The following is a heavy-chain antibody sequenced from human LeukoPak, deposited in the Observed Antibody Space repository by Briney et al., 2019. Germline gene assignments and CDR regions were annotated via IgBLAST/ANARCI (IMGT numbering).Heavy chain of an antibody. CDR2: TYYRSKWYN. J-gene: IGHJ4*02. Sequence: SQTLSLTCAISGDSVSSNSAAWNWIRQSPSRGLEWLGRTYYRSKWYNDYAVSVKSRITINPDTSKNQFSLKLSSVTAADTAVYYCASRGRVGSSSDSHLSSPYYFDYWGQGTLVTVSS. CDR3: ASRGRVGSSSDSHLSSPYYFDY. CDR1: GDSVSSNSAA. D-gene: IGHD6-6*01. V-gene: IGHV6-1*01.